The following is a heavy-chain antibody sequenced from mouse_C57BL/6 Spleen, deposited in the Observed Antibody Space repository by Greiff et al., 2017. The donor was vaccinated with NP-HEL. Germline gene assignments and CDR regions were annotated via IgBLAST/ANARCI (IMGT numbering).Heavy chain of an antibody. CDR2: ISSGSSTI. Sequence: EVQVVESGGGLVKPGGSLKLSCAASGFTFSDYGMHWVRQAPEKGLEWVAYISSGSSTIYYADTVKGRFTISRDNAKNTLFLQMTSLRSEDTAMYYCAYGSGNYAMDYWGQGTSVTVSS. CDR3: AYGSGNYAMDY. J-gene: IGHJ4*01. V-gene: IGHV5-17*01. CDR1: GFTFSDYG. D-gene: IGHD1-1*01.